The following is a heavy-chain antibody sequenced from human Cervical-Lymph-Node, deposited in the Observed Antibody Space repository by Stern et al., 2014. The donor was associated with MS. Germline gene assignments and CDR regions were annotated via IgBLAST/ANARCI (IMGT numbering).Heavy chain of an antibody. J-gene: IGHJ4*02. D-gene: IGHD4-17*01. CDR2: INPNNGDT. CDR1: GYTFTAYY. Sequence: QVQLVESGAEVKKPGASVSVSCKASGYTFTAYYLPWVRQAPGHGLEWMGWINPNNGDTKYAQNFQRWVTITTDTSLSPAHMDSSSVTSDDTAIYYCARDLGTVSTPGDYWGQGTLVTVSS. V-gene: IGHV1-2*04. CDR3: ARDLGTVSTPGDY.